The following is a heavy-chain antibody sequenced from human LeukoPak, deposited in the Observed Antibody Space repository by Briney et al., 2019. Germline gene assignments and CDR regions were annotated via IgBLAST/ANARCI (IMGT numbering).Heavy chain of an antibody. CDR3: AKNWGGPGY. J-gene: IGHJ4*02. V-gene: IGHV3-64D*06. CDR1: GFTFSLYA. D-gene: IGHD7-27*01. Sequence: GGSLRLSCSASGFTFSLYAMHWVRQAPGKGLEYVSAINSDGSYIYYADSVKGRFTISRDNSKNTLYLQMNSLRAEDTAVYYCAKNWGGPGYWGQGTLVTVSS. CDR2: INSDGSYI.